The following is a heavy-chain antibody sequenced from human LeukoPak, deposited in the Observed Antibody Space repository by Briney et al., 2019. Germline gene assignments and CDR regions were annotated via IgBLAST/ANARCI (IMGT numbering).Heavy chain of an antibody. V-gene: IGHV3-49*04. CDR3: ARDLPYYYDSSGPDY. CDR1: GFTFGDYT. J-gene: IGHJ4*02. CDR2: IRSKAYGGTT. Sequence: PGGSLRLSCTASGFTFGDYTMSWVRQAPGKGLEWVGFIRSKAYGGTTEYAASVQGRFTISRDDSKNIAPLQMNSLKSEDTAVYFCARDLPYYYDSSGPDYWGQGTLVTVSS. D-gene: IGHD3-22*01.